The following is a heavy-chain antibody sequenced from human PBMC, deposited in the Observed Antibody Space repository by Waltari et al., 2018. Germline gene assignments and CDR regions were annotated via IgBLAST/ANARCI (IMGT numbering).Heavy chain of an antibody. V-gene: IGHV4-39*07. CDR2: IYYSGST. CDR3: ARRRDGDYNY. Sequence: QLQLQESGPGLVKPSETLSLTCTVSGGSISSSSYYWGWIRQPPGKGLEWIGSIYYSGSTYYNPSLKSRVTISVDTSKNQFSLRLSSVTAADTAVYYCARRRDGDYNYWGQGTLVTVSS. J-gene: IGHJ4*02. CDR1: GGSISSSSYY. D-gene: IGHD4-17*01.